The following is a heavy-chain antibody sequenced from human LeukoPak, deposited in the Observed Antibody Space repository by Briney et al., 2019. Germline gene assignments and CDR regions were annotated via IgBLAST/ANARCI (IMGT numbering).Heavy chain of an antibody. CDR3: SRRVDWYWFFDY. Sequence: GESLKISCKGSVYILTNYGIGCVRQMPGKGLEWMGIIYPGDSDTRYIPSFQGQVTISADKSINTAYRQWRSLQASHPARYYGSRRVDWYWFFDYWGQGTLVTVSS. V-gene: IGHV5-51*01. J-gene: IGHJ4*02. CDR2: IYPGDSDT. D-gene: IGHD2-8*02. CDR1: VYILTNYG.